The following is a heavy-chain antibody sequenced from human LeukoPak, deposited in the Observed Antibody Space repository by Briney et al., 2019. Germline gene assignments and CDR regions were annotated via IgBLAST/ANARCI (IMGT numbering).Heavy chain of an antibody. D-gene: IGHD3-10*01. J-gene: IGHJ4*02. V-gene: IGHV1-2*02. Sequence: ASVKVSCKASGYTFTGYYMHWVRQAPERGLEWMGWINPNSGGTNYAQKFQGRVTMTRDTSISTAYMELSRLRSDDTAVYYCARDGLLWFGELLHPYYFDYWGQGTLVTVSS. CDR3: ARDGLLWFGELLHPYYFDY. CDR2: INPNSGGT. CDR1: GYTFTGYY.